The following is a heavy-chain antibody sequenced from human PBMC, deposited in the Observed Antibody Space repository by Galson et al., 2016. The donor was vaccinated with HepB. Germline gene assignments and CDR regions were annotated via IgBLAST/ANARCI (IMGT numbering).Heavy chain of an antibody. V-gene: IGHV3-30-3*01. Sequence: SLRLSCAVSGFTFSNYAMHWVRQAPGKGLEWVAVTDGTNKYYADSGKGRFTISRDDSKSPLYLQMDRLRTEDTAVYYVATDPIGGVPDYFDYWGQGTLVTVSS. J-gene: IGHJ4*02. D-gene: IGHD3-16*01. CDR3: ATDPIGGVPDYFDY. CDR1: GFTFSNYA. CDR2: TDGTNK.